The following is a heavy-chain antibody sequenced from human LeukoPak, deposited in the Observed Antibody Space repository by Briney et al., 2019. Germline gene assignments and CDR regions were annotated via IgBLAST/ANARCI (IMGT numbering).Heavy chain of an antibody. D-gene: IGHD2-15*01. CDR3: AGDPPGYCSGGSCYSVGD. CDR1: GFTVSSNY. V-gene: IGHV3-53*01. Sequence: GGSLRLSCAASGFTVSSNYMSWVRQAPGKGLEWVSVIYSGGSTYYADSVKGRFTISRDNSKNTLYLQMNSLRAEDTAVYYCAGDPPGYCSGGSCYSVGDWGQGTLVTVSS. CDR2: IYSGGST. J-gene: IGHJ4*02.